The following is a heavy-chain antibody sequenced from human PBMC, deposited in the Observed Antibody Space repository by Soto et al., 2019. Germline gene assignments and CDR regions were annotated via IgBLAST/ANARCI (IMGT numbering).Heavy chain of an antibody. CDR3: ARSELLATPIVTAAGLEL. CDR2: IKEDGSEK. CDR1: GFTFCSYW. D-gene: IGHD6-13*01. J-gene: IGHJ1*01. V-gene: IGHV3-7*01. Sequence: EVQLVESGGGLVLPGGALRLSCAASGFTFCSYWMTWVRQAPGKGLECVANIKEDGSEKYYVDSVTGRFIISRDNAKKPLSLQMNSLRTDDTAVYSGARSELLATPIVTAAGLELWGKGTLVAVYS.